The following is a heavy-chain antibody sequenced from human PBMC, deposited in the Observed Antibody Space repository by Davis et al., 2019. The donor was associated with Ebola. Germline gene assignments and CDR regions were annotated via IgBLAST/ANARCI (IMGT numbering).Heavy chain of an antibody. CDR3: ARDMSAAFGGDVSAAFGGGIDSYYYMDV. CDR1: GFNFRDYV. CDR2: IRSISSGGKT. V-gene: IGHV3-49*03. Sequence: PGGSLRLSCTAFGFNFRDYVMSWFRQAPGRGLEWVGFIRSISSGGKTEYAASVKGIFIIVRQDSSGVASLLMNSLKTEDTAVYYCARDMSAAFGGDVSAAFGGGIDSYYYMDVWGKGTTVTVSS. J-gene: IGHJ6*03. D-gene: IGHD3-16*02.